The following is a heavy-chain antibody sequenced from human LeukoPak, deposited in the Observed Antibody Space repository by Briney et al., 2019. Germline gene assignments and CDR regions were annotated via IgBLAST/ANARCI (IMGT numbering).Heavy chain of an antibody. V-gene: IGHV3-7*01. CDR3: ASGLLWFGDAFDI. D-gene: IGHD3-10*01. J-gene: IGHJ3*02. CDR2: IKQDGSES. Sequence: GGSLRLSCAASGFTFSSHWMDWVRQAPGKGLEWVANIKQDGSESYYLDSVKGRFTISRDNAKSSLYLQMNSLRAEDTAVYYCASGLLWFGDAFDIWRQGTMVTVSS. CDR1: GFTFSSHW.